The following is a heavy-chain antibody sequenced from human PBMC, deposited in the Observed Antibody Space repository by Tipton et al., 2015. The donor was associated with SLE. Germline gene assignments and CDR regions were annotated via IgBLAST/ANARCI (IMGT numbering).Heavy chain of an antibody. CDR2: IYYGGTT. CDR1: GDFGGYY. CDR3: AREPVYYYYYMDV. Sequence: TLSLTCNVSGDFGGYYWSWIRQPPGKGLEWIGYIYYGGTTNYNPSLGGRVTMSVDTSKNQFSLKLSSVTAADTAVYYCAREPVYYYYYMDVWGKGTTVTVSS. V-gene: IGHV4-59*12. J-gene: IGHJ6*03.